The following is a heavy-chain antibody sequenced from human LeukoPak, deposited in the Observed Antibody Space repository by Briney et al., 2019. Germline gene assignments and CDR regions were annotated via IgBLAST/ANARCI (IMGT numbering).Heavy chain of an antibody. V-gene: IGHV1-46*01. CDR1: GHTFTSYY. J-gene: IGHJ4*02. D-gene: IGHD6-19*01. CDR3: ARVSGSGYSSGWYPYYFDY. Sequence: ASVKVSCKASGHTFTSYYMHWVRQAPGQGLEWMGIINPSGGSTSYAQKFQGRVTMTRDTSTSTVYMELSSLRSEDTAVYYCARVSGSGYSSGWYPYYFDYWGQGTLVTVSS. CDR2: INPSGGST.